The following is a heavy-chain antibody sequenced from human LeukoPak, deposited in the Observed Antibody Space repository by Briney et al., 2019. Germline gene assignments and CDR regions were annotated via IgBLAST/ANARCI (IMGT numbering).Heavy chain of an antibody. CDR2: ISYDGSNK. V-gene: IGHV3-30*04. D-gene: IGHD3-10*01. J-gene: IGHJ4*02. Sequence: SCKASGGTFSSYAMHWVRQAPGKGLEWVAVISYDGSNKYYADSVKGRFTISRDNSKNTLYLQMNSLRAEDTAVYYCARDAFGEGDYWGQGTLVTVSS. CDR1: GGTFSSYA. CDR3: ARDAFGEGDY.